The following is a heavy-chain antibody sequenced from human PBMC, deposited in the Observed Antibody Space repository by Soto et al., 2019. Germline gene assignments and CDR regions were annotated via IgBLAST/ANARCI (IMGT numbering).Heavy chain of an antibody. V-gene: IGHV4-4*07. D-gene: IGHD6-13*01. CDR2: IDTSGNT. CDR3: ARYSSNWFQTEGMDV. J-gene: IGHJ6*02. CDR1: GGSISTYY. Sequence: SETLSLTCTVSGGSISTYYWSWIRQPAGKGLEWIGRIDTSGNTNYNPSLKSRVTMSVDTSKKQFSLKLTSVTAADTAVYYCARYSSNWFQTEGMDVWGQGTTVTVPS.